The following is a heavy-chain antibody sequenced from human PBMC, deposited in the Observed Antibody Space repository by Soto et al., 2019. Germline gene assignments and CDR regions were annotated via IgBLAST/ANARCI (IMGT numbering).Heavy chain of an antibody. CDR1: GGSISSYY. J-gene: IGHJ5*02. V-gene: IGHV4-59*01. D-gene: IGHD2-2*01. CDR2: IYYSGST. CDR3: ARDRGYCSSTSCYSDWFDP. Sequence: PSETLSLTCTVSGGSISSYYWSWIRQPPGKGLEWIGYIYYSGSTNYNPSLKSRVTISVDTSKNQFSLKLSSVTAADTAVYYCARDRGYCSSTSCYSDWFDPWGQGTLVTAPQ.